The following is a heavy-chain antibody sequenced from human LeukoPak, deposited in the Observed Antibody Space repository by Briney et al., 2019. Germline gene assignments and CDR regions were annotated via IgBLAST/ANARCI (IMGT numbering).Heavy chain of an antibody. J-gene: IGHJ3*02. Sequence: GGSLRLSCAASGFTFSSYGMHWVRQAPGKGLVWVSRINSDGSNTNYADSVKGRFTISRDNAKNTLYLQMNSLRAEDTAVYYCARAEAMVRGVMGNAFDIWGQGTMVTVSS. CDR1: GFTFSSYG. V-gene: IGHV3-74*01. CDR3: ARAEAMVRGVMGNAFDI. CDR2: INSDGSNT. D-gene: IGHD3-10*01.